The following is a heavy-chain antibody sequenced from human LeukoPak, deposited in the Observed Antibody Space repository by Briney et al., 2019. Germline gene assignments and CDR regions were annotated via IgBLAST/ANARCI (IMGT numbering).Heavy chain of an antibody. CDR3: ARASQWLAFDY. J-gene: IGHJ4*02. Sequence: GGSLRLSCAASGFTVSSNYMSWVRQAPGKGLEWVSVIYNGGSTKYADSVKGRFTISRANSENTLYLQMNSLRDEDTAVYFCARASQWLAFDYWGQGTLVTVSS. CDR2: IYNGGST. V-gene: IGHV3-66*01. D-gene: IGHD6-19*01. CDR1: GFTVSSNY.